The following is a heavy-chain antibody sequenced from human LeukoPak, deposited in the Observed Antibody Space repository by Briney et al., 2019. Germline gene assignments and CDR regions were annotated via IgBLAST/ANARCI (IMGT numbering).Heavy chain of an antibody. D-gene: IGHD2-15*01. J-gene: IGHJ3*02. CDR2: MNPNSGNT. CDR3: ARGYCSGGSCYDDAFDI. CDR1: GYTFTSYD. Sequence: GASVKVSCKASGYTFTSYDINWVRQATGQGLEWRGWMNPNSGNTGYAQKFQGRVTMTRNTAISTAYMELSSLRSEDTAVYYCARGYCSGGSCYDDAFDIWGQGTMVTVSS. V-gene: IGHV1-8*01.